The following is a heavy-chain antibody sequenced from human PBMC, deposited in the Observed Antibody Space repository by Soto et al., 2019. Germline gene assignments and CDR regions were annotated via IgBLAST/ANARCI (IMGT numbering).Heavy chain of an antibody. J-gene: IGHJ4*01. V-gene: IGHV4-38-2*01. D-gene: IGHD2-21*01. Sequence: PSETLSLTCAVSAECITSIYHWAWIRQPPGRGLEWSARIYHTGTTYYTPSLKSRVTISVDPSKNQLSLSLNSVTAADSAAYYCARPHNVGYSPYF. CDR1: AECITSIYH. CDR3: ARPHNVGYSPYF. CDR2: IYHTGTT.